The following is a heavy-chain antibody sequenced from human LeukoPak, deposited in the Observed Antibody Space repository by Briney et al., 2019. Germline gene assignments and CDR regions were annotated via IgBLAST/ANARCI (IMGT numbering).Heavy chain of an antibody. D-gene: IGHD1-26*01. CDR1: GFTFSDYY. V-gene: IGHV3-11*01. CDR3: AKHPTASVYYHYYYMDV. CDR2: ISSSGSTI. Sequence: GGSLRLSCAASGFTFSDYYMSWIRQAPGKGLEWVSYISSSGSTIYYADSVKGRFTISRDNAKNSLYLQMNSLRAEDTAVYFCAKHPTASVYYHYYYMDVWGKGTTVTVSS. J-gene: IGHJ6*03.